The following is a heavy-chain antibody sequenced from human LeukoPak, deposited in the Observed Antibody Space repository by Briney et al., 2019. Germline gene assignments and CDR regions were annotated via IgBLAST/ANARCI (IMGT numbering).Heavy chain of an antibody. V-gene: IGHV3-43*02. J-gene: IGHJ4*02. CDR3: ARIVSGYFNY. CDR1: GFTFDDYA. Sequence: PGGSLRLSCAASGFTFDDYAMHWVRQAPGKGLEWVSLISGDGGSTYYADSVKGRFTISRDNSKNSLYLQMNSLRAEDTAVYYCARIVSGYFNYWGQGTLVTVSS. D-gene: IGHD3-22*01. CDR2: ISGDGGST.